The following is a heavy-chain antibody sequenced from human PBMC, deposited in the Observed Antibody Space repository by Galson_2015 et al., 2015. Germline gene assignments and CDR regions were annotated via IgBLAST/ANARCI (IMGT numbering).Heavy chain of an antibody. CDR3: TRDPNGSGSY. D-gene: IGHD3-10*01. CDR2: INGDGSTT. J-gene: IGHJ4*02. V-gene: IGHV3-74*01. Sequence: SLRLSCAASGFTFNNYWMHWVRQAPGKGLVWVSRINGDGSTTNYADSVKGRFTISRDNAKNTLYLQMNSLRAEDTAVYYCTRDPNGSGSYWDQGALVTLSS. CDR1: GFTFNNYW.